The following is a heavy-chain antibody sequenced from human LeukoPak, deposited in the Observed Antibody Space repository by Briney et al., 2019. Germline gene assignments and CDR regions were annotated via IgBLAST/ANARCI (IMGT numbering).Heavy chain of an antibody. CDR2: ISSNGGST. CDR1: GFTFSSYA. D-gene: IGHD2-2*01. V-gene: IGHV3-64D*06. Sequence: GGSLRLSCSASGFTFSSYAMHWVRQAPGKGLEYVSAISSNGGSTYYADSVKGRFTISRDNSKNTLYLQMSSLRAEDTAVYYCVKTTSLVPAAMSFDYWGQGTLVTVSS. J-gene: IGHJ4*02. CDR3: VKTTSLVPAAMSFDY.